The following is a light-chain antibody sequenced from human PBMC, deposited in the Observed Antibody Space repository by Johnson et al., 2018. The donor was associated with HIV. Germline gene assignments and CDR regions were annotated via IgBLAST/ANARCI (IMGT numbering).Light chain of an antibody. CDR2: ENN. CDR3: GTWDGSLSGYV. V-gene: IGLV1-51*02. Sequence: QSVLTQPPSVSAAPGQKVTISCSGSSSNIGNNYVSWYQQLPGTAPTLLIYENNKRPSGIPDRFSGSKSGTSATLVITALQTGDEADDYCGTWDGSLSGYVFGTGTKVTVL. CDR1: SSNIGNNY. J-gene: IGLJ1*01.